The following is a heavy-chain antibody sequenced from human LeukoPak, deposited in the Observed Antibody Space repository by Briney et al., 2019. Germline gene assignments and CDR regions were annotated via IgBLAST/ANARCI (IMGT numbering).Heavy chain of an antibody. V-gene: IGHV1-69*06. CDR2: IIPIFGTA. Sequence: GASVKVSCKSSGGTFSSYAISWVRQAPGQGREWIGGIIPIFGTANYTQKFQGRVTIAADKSTSTAYMELSSLRSEDTAVYYCARVRAVYYYYYYMDVWGKGTTVTVSS. CDR1: GGTFSSYA. J-gene: IGHJ6*03. CDR3: ARVRAVYYYYYYMDV.